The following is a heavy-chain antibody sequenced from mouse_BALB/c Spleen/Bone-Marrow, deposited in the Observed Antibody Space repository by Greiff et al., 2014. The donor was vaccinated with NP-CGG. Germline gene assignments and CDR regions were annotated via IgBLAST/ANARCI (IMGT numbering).Heavy chain of an antibody. Sequence: VQLQESGAELARPGASLKMSCRTSGYTFTSYTVHWIKQRPGQGLEWIGYINPSSNYTNYNQKLKDKATLTADKSSNTAYMQLSSLTSEDSAVYYCARSMIIYFAMDYWGQGTSVTVSS. CDR3: ARSMIIYFAMDY. CDR2: INPSSNYT. CDR1: GYTFTSYT. J-gene: IGHJ4*01. D-gene: IGHD2-3*01. V-gene: IGHV1-4*01.